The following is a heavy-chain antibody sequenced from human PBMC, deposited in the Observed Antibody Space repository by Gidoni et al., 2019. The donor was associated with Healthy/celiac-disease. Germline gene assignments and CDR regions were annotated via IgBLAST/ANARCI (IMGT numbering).Heavy chain of an antibody. Sequence: EVQLLESGGGLVQPGGSLRLSCAASVFTFSSYAMSWVRQAPGKGLEGVSAISGSGGSTYYADSVKGRFTISRDNSKNTLYLQMNSLRAEDTAVYYCAKDRGRITMIPPGYYFDYWGQGTLVTVSS. CDR1: VFTFSSYA. V-gene: IGHV3-23*01. CDR3: AKDRGRITMIPPGYYFDY. D-gene: IGHD3-22*01. CDR2: ISGSGGST. J-gene: IGHJ4*02.